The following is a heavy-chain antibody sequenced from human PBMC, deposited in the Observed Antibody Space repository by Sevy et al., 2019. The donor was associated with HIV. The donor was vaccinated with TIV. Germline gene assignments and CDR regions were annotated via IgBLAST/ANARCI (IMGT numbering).Heavy chain of an antibody. CDR2: MSSNGGDK. CDR3: AKGPSPMITFGGVADY. J-gene: IGHJ4*02. CDR1: GFTFSNYA. Sequence: VGSLRLSCAASGFTFSNYAMHWVRQAPGKGLEWVAVMSSNGGDKYYADSVKGRFTISRDNSKNTLYLKMNSLRAEDTAVYYCAKGPSPMITFGGVADYWGQGTLVTVSS. V-gene: IGHV3-30*04. D-gene: IGHD3-16*01.